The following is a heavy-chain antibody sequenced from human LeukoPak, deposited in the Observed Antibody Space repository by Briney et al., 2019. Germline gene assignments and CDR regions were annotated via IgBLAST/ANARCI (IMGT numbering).Heavy chain of an antibody. V-gene: IGHV1-2*06. J-gene: IGHJ5*02. CDR1: GYTFTGHY. Sequence: ASVKVSCKVSGYTFTGHYIHWVRQAPGQGLEWMGRINPNSGGPNYAQEFQGRVTMTRDTSISTAYMELSRLRSDDTAVYYCAREVGYSSSWYGRFDPWGQGTLVTVSS. CDR3: AREVGYSSSWYGRFDP. CDR2: INPNSGGP. D-gene: IGHD6-13*01.